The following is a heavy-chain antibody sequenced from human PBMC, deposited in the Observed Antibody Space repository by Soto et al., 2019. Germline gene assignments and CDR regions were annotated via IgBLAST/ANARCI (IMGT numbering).Heavy chain of an antibody. V-gene: IGHV3-23*01. CDR3: AKDLRGPEAGTWDFDL. D-gene: IGHD6-13*01. CDR2: IVARGINT. CDR1: GLTFNIYT. J-gene: IGHJ2*01. Sequence: EVQLLESGGGLVQPGGSLRLACEASGLTFNIYTMGWVRQAPGKGLEWVSAIVARGINTCYADSVKGRFTISRDNSKDTIYLQMNSLRAEDTAVYYCAKDLRGPEAGTWDFDLWGRGTLVAVSS.